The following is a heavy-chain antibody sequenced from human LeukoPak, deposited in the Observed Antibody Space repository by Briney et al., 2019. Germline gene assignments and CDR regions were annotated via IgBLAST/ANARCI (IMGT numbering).Heavy chain of an antibody. CDR3: ARDQGSKRNWFDP. CDR2: ISAYNGNT. V-gene: IGHV1-18*01. D-gene: IGHD2-15*01. Sequence: ASVKVSCKASGYTFTSYGISWVRQAPGQGLEWMGWISAYNGNTNYAQKLQGRVTMTTDTSTSTPYMELRSLRSDDTAVYYCARDQGSKRNWFDPWGQGTLVTVSS. J-gene: IGHJ5*02. CDR1: GYTFTSYG.